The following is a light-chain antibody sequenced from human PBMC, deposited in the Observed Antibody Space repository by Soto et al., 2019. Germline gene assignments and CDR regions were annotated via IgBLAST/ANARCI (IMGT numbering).Light chain of an antibody. CDR3: QQIYSTPPIT. V-gene: IGKV1-39*01. J-gene: IGKJ5*01. CDR2: AAS. CDR1: QSISSY. Sequence: DIQMTQYPSSLSASVGDRVTITCRASQSISSYLNWYQQKPGKAPKLLIYAASSLQSGVPSRFSGSGSGTDFTLTISSLQPEDFATYYCQQIYSTPPITFGQGTRLEIK.